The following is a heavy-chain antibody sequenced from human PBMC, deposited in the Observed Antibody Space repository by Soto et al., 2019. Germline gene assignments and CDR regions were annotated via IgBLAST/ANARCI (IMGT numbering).Heavy chain of an antibody. D-gene: IGHD2-2*01. CDR2: IIPIFGTA. J-gene: IGHJ5*02. Sequence: QVQLVQSGAEVKKPGSSVKVSCKASGGTFSSYAISWVRQAPGQGLEWMGGIIPIFGTANYAQKFQGRVTITADESTSTAYMELSSLRSEDTAVYYCARKVLGSSRSVACSHQAYNWFDPWGQGTLVTVSS. CDR1: GGTFSSYA. V-gene: IGHV1-69*01. CDR3: ARKVLGSSRSVACSHQAYNWFDP.